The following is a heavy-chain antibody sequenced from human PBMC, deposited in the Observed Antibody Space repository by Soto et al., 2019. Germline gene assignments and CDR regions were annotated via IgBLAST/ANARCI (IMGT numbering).Heavy chain of an antibody. CDR1: GFTVGNNY. Sequence: EVHLVESGGGLVQPGGSLRLSCAASGFTVGNNYMSWVRQAPGKGLEWVSIIHRSGSTSYADAVKSSFTISRDSSKNILYLQINGLTADDTAVYYCARSANTYGSPFDDWGQGALVTVSS. D-gene: IGHD3-10*01. V-gene: IGHV3-66*01. J-gene: IGHJ4*02. CDR3: ARSANTYGSPFDD. CDR2: IHRSGST.